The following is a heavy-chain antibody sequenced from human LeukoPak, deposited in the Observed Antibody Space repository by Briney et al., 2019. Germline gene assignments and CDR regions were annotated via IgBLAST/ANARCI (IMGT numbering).Heavy chain of an antibody. V-gene: IGHV5-51*01. CDR2: IYPGDSDT. J-gene: IGHJ6*02. Sequence: IYPGDSDTRYSPSFQGQVTISADKSISTAYLQWSSLKASDTAMYYCARLREPDYYYYGMDVWGQGTTVTVSS. D-gene: IGHD3-16*01. CDR3: ARLREPDYYYYGMDV.